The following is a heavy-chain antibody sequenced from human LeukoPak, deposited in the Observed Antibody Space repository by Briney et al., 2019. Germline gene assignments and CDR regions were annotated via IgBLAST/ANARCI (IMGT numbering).Heavy chain of an antibody. CDR2: INPNSGGT. V-gene: IGHV1-2*02. D-gene: IGHD2-2*01. CDR1: GYTFTGYY. Sequence: ASVKVSCKASGYTFTGYYMHWVRQAPGQGLEWMGWINPNSGGTNYAQKFQGRVTMTRDTSISTAYMELSRLRSDDTAVYYCARAPGYCSSIGCYWNWFDPWGQGTLVTVSS. CDR3: ARAPGYCSSIGCYWNWFDP. J-gene: IGHJ5*02.